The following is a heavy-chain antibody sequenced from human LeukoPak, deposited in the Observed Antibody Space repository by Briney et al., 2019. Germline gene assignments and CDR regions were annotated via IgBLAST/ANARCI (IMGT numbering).Heavy chain of an antibody. D-gene: IGHD6-13*01. CDR1: GYTFTSYD. J-gene: IGHJ5*02. V-gene: IGHV1-8*01. Sequence: ASVKVSCKASGYTFTSYDINWVRQATGQGLEWMGWMNPNSGNTGYAQKFQGRVTMTRNTSISTAYMELSSLRSEDTAVYYCARDRRIADNCYDPWGQGTLVTVSS. CDR3: ARDRRIADNCYDP. CDR2: MNPNSGNT.